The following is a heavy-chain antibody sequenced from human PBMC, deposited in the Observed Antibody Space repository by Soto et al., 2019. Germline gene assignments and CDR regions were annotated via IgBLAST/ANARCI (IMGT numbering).Heavy chain of an antibody. CDR1: GDSISSNW. CDR3: ARSPDSSGYYPRRYYYGMDV. V-gene: IGHV4-4*02. Sequence: LETLSLTCTVAGDSISSNWWSWVRQPPGKGLEWIGEIYHSGSTNYNPSLKSRVTISVDKSKNQFSLKLSSVTAADTAVYYCARSPDSSGYYPRRYYYGMDVWGQGTTVTVSS. J-gene: IGHJ6*02. D-gene: IGHD3-22*01. CDR2: IYHSGST.